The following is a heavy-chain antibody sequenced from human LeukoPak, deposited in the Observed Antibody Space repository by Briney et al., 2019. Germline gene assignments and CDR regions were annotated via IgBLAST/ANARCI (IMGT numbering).Heavy chain of an antibody. Sequence: PGGSLRLSCAASGFTFSSYAMSWVRQAPGKGLEWVPAISGSGGSTYYADSVKGRFTISRDNSKNTLYLQMNSLRAEDTAVYYCAKVEAYCGGDCYPSYYYGMDVWGQGTTVTVSS. CDR3: AKVEAYCGGDCYPSYYYGMDV. CDR1: GFTFSSYA. J-gene: IGHJ6*02. V-gene: IGHV3-23*01. CDR2: ISGSGGST. D-gene: IGHD2-21*02.